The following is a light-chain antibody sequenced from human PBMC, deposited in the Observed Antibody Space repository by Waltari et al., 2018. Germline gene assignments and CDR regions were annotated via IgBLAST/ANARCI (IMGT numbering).Light chain of an antibody. CDR2: WAS. CDR3: QQYYSSLLA. J-gene: IGKJ5*01. V-gene: IGKV4-1*01. Sequence: DIVMTQSPDSLAVSLGERATINCKSSQSVFYNSNNKNYLAWYQQKAGQPPKLLIYWASTREAGVPDRVSGSGSGTDFTLTISGLQAEDVAVYYCQQYYSSLLAFGQGTRLEIK. CDR1: QSVFYNSNNKNY.